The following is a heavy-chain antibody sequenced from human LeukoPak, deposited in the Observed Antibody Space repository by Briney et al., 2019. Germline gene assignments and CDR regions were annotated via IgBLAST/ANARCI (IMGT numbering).Heavy chain of an antibody. J-gene: IGHJ5*02. CDR3: ARYIYNGGGS. V-gene: IGHV3-74*01. D-gene: IGHD1-1*01. Sequence: GGPLRLSWAASGFTFSSYWMHWVRQAPGKGLGWVSRIKSDGSSTSYADSEKGRSTNSRDHTKNTLYLQMNSLRVEDTAVYYCARYIYNGGGSWGQGTLVTVSS. CDR1: GFTFSSYW. CDR2: IKSDGSST.